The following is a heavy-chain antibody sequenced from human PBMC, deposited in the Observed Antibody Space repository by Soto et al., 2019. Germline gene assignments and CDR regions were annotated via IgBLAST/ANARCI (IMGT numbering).Heavy chain of an antibody. CDR2: ISGSGGTT. V-gene: IGHV3-23*01. CDR1: GFTFSSYA. Sequence: GGSLRLSCAASGFTFSSYAMNWVRQAPGKGLEWVSEISGSGGTTSHAHSVRGRFTISRDNSKNTLYLQMNSLRAEDTAVYYCAKGYSSGCYLPFDYWGQGSLVTVSS. J-gene: IGHJ4*02. D-gene: IGHD3-22*01. CDR3: AKGYSSGCYLPFDY.